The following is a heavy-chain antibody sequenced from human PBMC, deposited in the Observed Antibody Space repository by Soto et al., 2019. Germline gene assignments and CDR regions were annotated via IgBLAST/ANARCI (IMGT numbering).Heavy chain of an antibody. CDR2: IYYCGST. Sequence: QQPPGKGLEWIGYIYYCGSTNYNPSLKSRVTISVNTSKNQFSLKLSSVTAADTAVYCGGRERGANRRLDYWGHRILVSVSS. V-gene: IGHV4-59*01. J-gene: IGHJ4*01. CDR3: GRERGANRRLDY. D-gene: IGHD1-26*01.